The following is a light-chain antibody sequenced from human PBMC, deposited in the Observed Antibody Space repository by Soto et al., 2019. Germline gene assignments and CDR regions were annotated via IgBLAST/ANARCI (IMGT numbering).Light chain of an antibody. V-gene: IGLV2-14*01. CDR1: SSDVGGCNY. Sequence: SVLTQPASVSGSPGQSITISCTGTSSDVGGCNYVSWYQRHPGKAPKLMIYDVSNRPSGVSNRFSGSKSGNTASLTISGLQAEDEADYYCSSYTSSSTYVFGTGTKVTVL. J-gene: IGLJ1*01. CDR2: DVS. CDR3: SSYTSSSTYV.